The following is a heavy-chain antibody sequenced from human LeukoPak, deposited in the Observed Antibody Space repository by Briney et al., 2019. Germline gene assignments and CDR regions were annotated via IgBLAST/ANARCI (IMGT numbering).Heavy chain of an antibody. D-gene: IGHD6-19*01. CDR2: MSGSGVTT. J-gene: IGHJ4*02. Sequence: GGSLRLSCAASGFTVSSNYMSWVRQAPGKGLEWVATMSGSGVTTYYADSVKGRFTISRDNSKNTLYLQMNSLRAEDTALYYCAKDQEAVAGLSPPGYWGQGTLVTVSS. CDR1: GFTVSSNY. CDR3: AKDQEAVAGLSPPGY. V-gene: IGHV3-23*01.